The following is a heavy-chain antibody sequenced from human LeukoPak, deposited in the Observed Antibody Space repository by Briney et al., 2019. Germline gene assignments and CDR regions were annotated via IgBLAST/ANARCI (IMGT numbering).Heavy chain of an antibody. J-gene: IGHJ4*02. D-gene: IGHD5-24*01. CDR2: ISNSDGST. V-gene: IGHV3-23*01. Sequence: GGSLRLSCAASGFTFSSYAMNWVRQAPGKGLEWGSSISNSDGSTYYADFVKGRFTISRDNSKNTLHLQMNSLRAEDTAVYYCAKSLGVGGYTRYKGFDQWGQGTLVTVSS. CDR3: AKSLGVGGYTRYKGFDQ. CDR1: GFTFSSYA.